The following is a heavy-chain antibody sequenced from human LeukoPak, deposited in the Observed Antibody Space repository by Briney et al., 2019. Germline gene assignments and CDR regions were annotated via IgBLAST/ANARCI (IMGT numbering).Heavy chain of an antibody. V-gene: IGHV3-21*06. CDR1: GLTFSSFS. CDR2: FNTVASYI. D-gene: IGHD3-22*01. CDR3: ARLRRNSDKSGFYYYYDY. Sequence: GGSLRLFCAASGLTFSSFSYNWVRQGPGKGLEGVSSFNTVASYIYYADSVKGRFTISRDNAKNSLYLQMNSLRAEDTGVYYCARLRRNSDKSGFYYYYDYWGQGTLVTVSS. J-gene: IGHJ4*02.